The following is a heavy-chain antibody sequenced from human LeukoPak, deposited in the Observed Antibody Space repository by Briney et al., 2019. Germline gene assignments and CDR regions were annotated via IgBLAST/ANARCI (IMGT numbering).Heavy chain of an antibody. J-gene: IGHJ6*02. CDR2: ISAYNGNT. V-gene: IGHV1-18*01. CDR3: ARDRNCSGGRCNSVDYYYYGMDV. Sequence: GASVKVSCKASGYTFTSYGISWVRQAPGQGLEWMGWISAYNGNTNYAQKLQGRVTMTTDTSTSTAYMELRSLRSDDTAVYYCARDRNCSGGRCNSVDYYYYGMDVWGQWTTVTVSS. D-gene: IGHD2-15*01. CDR1: GYTFTSYG.